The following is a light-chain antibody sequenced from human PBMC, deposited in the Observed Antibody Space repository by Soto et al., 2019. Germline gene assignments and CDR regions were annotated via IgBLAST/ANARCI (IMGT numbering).Light chain of an antibody. J-gene: IGKJ4*01. CDR2: DTF. CDR1: QSVSNY. Sequence: EIVLTQSPVTLSLTPGERATLSCRASQSVSNYLAWYLQKPGQAPRLLIYDTFNRATGIPARFSGSGSGTDCTLTISSVEPEDFAIDYCQQRSSWPLTVGGGTKVEIK. CDR3: QQRSSWPLT. V-gene: IGKV3-11*01.